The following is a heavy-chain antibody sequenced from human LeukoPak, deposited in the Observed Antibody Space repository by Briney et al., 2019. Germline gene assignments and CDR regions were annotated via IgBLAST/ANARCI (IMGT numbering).Heavy chain of an antibody. J-gene: IGHJ5*02. V-gene: IGHV3-23*01. Sequence: GGTLSLSCAASGSNFSSYGMRWVRQAPGKGLEWVSGISGNDDNTYYADSVNGRLTPSRDTSKNTLYLQMKSLRAEDTAVYYWAKRIRVNWFDPWGQGTLVTVSS. CDR2: ISGNDDNT. CDR1: GSNFSSYG. CDR3: AKRIRVNWFDP.